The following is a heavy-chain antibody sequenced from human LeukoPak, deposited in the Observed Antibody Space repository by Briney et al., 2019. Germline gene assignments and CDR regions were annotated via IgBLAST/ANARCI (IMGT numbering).Heavy chain of an antibody. Sequence: PGGSLRLSCAASGFTFDDYGMSGVRQAPGKGLVWVSRINSDGSSTSYADSVKGRFTISRDNAKNSLYLQMNSLRAEDTAVYYCARGAVLLWFGELSEGSVFDYWGQGTLVTVSS. V-gene: IGHV3-74*01. D-gene: IGHD3-10*01. CDR2: INSDGSST. CDR3: ARGAVLLWFGELSEGSVFDY. J-gene: IGHJ4*02. CDR1: GFTFDDYG.